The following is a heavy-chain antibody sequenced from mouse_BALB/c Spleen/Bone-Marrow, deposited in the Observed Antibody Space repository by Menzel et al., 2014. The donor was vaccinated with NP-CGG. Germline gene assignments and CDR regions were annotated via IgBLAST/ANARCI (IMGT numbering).Heavy chain of an antibody. J-gene: IGHJ3*01. D-gene: IGHD2-14*01. CDR3: ARHYRYDAWFAY. CDR1: GYSFTSYY. V-gene: IGHV1-66*01. CDR2: IFPGSGYT. Sequence: ESGPELVKPGASVKISCKASGYSFTSYYIHWVKQRPGQGLEWIGWIFPGSGYTKYNEKFKAKATLTADTSSSTAYMHLSSLTSEDSAVYFCARHYRYDAWFAYWGQGTLVTVSA.